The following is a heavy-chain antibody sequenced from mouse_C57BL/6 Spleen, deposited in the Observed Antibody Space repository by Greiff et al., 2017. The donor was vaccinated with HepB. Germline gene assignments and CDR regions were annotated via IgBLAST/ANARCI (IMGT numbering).Heavy chain of an antibody. J-gene: IGHJ1*03. CDR1: GFTFSDYG. D-gene: IGHD4-1*02. CDR2: ISNLAYSI. Sequence: EVKVVESGGGLVQPGGSLKLSCAASGFTFSDYGMAWVRQAPRKGPEWVAFISNLAYSIYYADTVTGRFTISRENAKNTLYLEMSSLRSEDTAMYYCARPTGDWYFDVWGTGTTVTVSS. V-gene: IGHV5-15*01. CDR3: ARPTGDWYFDV.